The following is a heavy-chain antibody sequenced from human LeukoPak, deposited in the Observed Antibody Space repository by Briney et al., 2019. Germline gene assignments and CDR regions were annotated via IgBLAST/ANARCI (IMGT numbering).Heavy chain of an antibody. CDR1: GVSISSSNSY. CDR2: IYYSGST. D-gene: IGHD3-22*01. Sequence: PSETLSLTCTVSGVSISSSNSYWGWIRQPPGKGLEWIGSIYYSGSTYYNPSLKSRVTISVDTSKNQFSLKLSSVTAADTAVYYCARQNYYYDSSGFVSHMDVWGKGTTVTISS. V-gene: IGHV4-39*01. J-gene: IGHJ6*03. CDR3: ARQNYYYDSSGFVSHMDV.